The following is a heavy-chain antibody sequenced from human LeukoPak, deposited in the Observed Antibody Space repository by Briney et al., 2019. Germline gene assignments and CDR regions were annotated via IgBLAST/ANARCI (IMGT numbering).Heavy chain of an antibody. D-gene: IGHD1-26*01. Sequence: SETLSLTCAVYGGSFSGYYWSWIRQPPGKGLEWIGEINHSGSTNYNPSLKSRVTISVDTSKNQSSLKLSSVTAADTAVYYCARLGVGATQNEFDYWGQGTLVTVSS. CDR3: ARLGVGATQNEFDY. CDR1: GGSFSGYY. CDR2: INHSGST. V-gene: IGHV4-34*01. J-gene: IGHJ4*02.